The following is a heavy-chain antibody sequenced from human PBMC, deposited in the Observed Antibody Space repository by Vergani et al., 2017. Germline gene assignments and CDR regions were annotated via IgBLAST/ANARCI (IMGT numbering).Heavy chain of an antibody. CDR1: WYSLTPSGMR. D-gene: IGHD2-21*02. Sequence: QVTFKESGPALVNPRQALTLTCTFSWYSLTPSGMRVSWFRQSPGKAPEWLARIDWDDDKFFSASLKTRLAISKDLSNDLVVLTMTNMGPADTGTYYCARNPYCGGDCYSDAFDIGGQGTMVTVSS. CDR2: IDWDDDK. V-gene: IGHV2-70*04. CDR3: ARNPYCGGDCYSDAFDI. J-gene: IGHJ3*02.